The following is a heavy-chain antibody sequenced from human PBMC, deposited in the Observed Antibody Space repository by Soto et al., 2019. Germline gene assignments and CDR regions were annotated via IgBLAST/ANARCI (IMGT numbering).Heavy chain of an antibody. CDR1: GGSISSSDFY. CDR3: ARYGYCSGGSCQAGAFDI. D-gene: IGHD2-15*01. Sequence: SETLSLTCTVSGGSISSSDFYWGWLRQPPGKGLDFIGSIYYSGSTYYNPSLKSRVTISVDTSKNQFSLKLSSVTAADTAVYYCARYGYCSGGSCQAGAFDIWGQGTMVTVSS. CDR2: IYYSGST. J-gene: IGHJ3*02. V-gene: IGHV4-39*01.